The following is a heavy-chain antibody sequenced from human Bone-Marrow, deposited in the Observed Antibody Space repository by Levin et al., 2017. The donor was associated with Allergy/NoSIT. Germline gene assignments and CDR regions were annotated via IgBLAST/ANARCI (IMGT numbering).Heavy chain of an antibody. CDR2: ISAYNGDT. CDR1: GYTFTSYG. J-gene: IGHJ4*02. V-gene: IGHV1-18*01. CDR3: ARNRRGDATSPHED. D-gene: IGHD2-21*02. Sequence: GESLKISCKASGYTFTSYGISWVRQAPGQGPEWMGWISAYNGDTNYAQKLQGRVTMTTDTSTSTAYMELRSLRSDDTAVYYCARNRRGDATSPHEDWGQGTLVTVSS.